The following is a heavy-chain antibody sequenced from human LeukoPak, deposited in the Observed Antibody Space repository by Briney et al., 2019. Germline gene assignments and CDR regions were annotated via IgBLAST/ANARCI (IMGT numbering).Heavy chain of an antibody. CDR3: ARDQSVRLLQTSSTYFKHVFAI. CDR2: ISAYNGNT. CDR1: GYTFTNYG. J-gene: IGHJ3*02. D-gene: IGHD6-13*01. V-gene: IGHV1-18*01. Sequence: ASVKVSCKTSGYTFTNYGISWVRQAPGLGLEWMGWISAYNGNTNYAQKVQGRVTMTTDTATSTAYMELRSLRFDDTAVYYCARDQSVRLLQTSSTYFKHVFAIWGQGSMVTVSS.